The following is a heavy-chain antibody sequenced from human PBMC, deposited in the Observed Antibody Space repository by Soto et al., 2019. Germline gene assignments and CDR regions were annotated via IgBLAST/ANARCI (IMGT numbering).Heavy chain of an antibody. V-gene: IGHV4-59*01. CDR2: IYYSGST. CDR1: GGSISSYY. CDR3: ARKSMVLGGYYFDY. Sequence: PSETLSLTCTVSGGSISSYYWSWIRQPPGKGLEWNGYIYYSGSTNYNPSLKSRVTISVDTSKNQFSLKLSSVTAADTAVYYCARKSMVLGGYYFDYWGQGXLVTVSS. D-gene: IGHD3-10*01. J-gene: IGHJ4*02.